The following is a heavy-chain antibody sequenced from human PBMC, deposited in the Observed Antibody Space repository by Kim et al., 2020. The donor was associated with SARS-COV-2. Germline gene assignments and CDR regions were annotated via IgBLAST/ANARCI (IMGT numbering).Heavy chain of an antibody. V-gene: IGHV3-30*18. Sequence: GGSLRLSCAASGFTFSSYGMHWVRQAPGKGLEWVAVISYDGSNKYYADSVKGRFTISRDNSKNTLYLQMNSLRAEDTAVYYCAKDRGGYRYAPDYWGQGTLVTVSS. CDR2: ISYDGSNK. CDR1: GFTFSSYG. D-gene: IGHD5-12*01. CDR3: AKDRGGYRYAPDY. J-gene: IGHJ4*02.